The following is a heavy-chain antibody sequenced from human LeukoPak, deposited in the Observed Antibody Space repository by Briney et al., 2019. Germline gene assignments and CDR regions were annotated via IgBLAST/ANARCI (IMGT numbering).Heavy chain of an antibody. V-gene: IGHV4-59*01. CDR3: ARVNGDHWSGYYYMDV. J-gene: IGHJ6*03. Sequence: KSSETLSLTCTVSDGSITNYDWSWVRQPPGKGLGFIGHVHYSGTANYNPSLRSRVTISIDTSKKHFFLKLKSVTAADTAVYYCARVNGDHWSGYYYMDVWGKGTTVTVSS. CDR1: DGSITNYD. D-gene: IGHD3-3*01. CDR2: VHYSGTA.